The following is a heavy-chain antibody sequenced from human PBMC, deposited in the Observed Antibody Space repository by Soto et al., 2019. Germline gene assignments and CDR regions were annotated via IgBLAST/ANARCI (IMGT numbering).Heavy chain of an antibody. CDR3: ARGITMVRGVIHTPYFDH. CDR2: IYNSGST. CDR1: GGSINSGGYY. J-gene: IGHJ4*02. Sequence: QVQLQESGPGLVKPSQTLSLTCTVSGGSINSGGYYWSWIRQHPRKGLEWIGYIYNSGSTYYNPSLKSRVTRSADTSKNQFSLKLSSVTAADTAVYCFARGITMVRGVIHTPYFDHWGQGTLVTVSS. D-gene: IGHD3-10*01. V-gene: IGHV4-31*03.